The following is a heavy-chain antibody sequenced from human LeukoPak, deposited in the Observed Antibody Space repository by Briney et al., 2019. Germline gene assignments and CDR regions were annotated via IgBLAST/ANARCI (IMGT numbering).Heavy chain of an antibody. Sequence: SETLSLTCTVSGASVSGYFWSWIRQPAGKGLEWIGSIYYSGSTYYNPSLKSRVTISVDTSKNQFSLKLSSVTAADTAVYYCAREVSSGWYLSAFDIWGQGTMVTVSS. CDR3: AREVSSGWYLSAFDI. V-gene: IGHV4-59*05. CDR1: GASVSGYF. D-gene: IGHD6-19*01. J-gene: IGHJ3*02. CDR2: IYYSGST.